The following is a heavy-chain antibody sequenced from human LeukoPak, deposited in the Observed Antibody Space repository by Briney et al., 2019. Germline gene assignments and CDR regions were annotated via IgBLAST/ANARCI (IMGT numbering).Heavy chain of an antibody. CDR2: INHSGST. Sequence: SETLSLTCAVYGGSLSGYYWSWIRQPPGKGLEWIGEINHSGSTNYNPSLKSRVTISVDTSKNQFSLKLSSVTAADTAVYYCASQGQLGVRVWGQGTLVTVSS. D-gene: IGHD6-13*01. V-gene: IGHV4-34*01. CDR1: GGSLSGYY. J-gene: IGHJ4*02. CDR3: ASQGQLGVRV.